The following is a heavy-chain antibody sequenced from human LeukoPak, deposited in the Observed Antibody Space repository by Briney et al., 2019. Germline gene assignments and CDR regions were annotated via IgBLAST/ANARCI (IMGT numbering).Heavy chain of an antibody. Sequence: GGSLRLPCAASGFTFSSYAMHWVRQAPGKGLEWVAVISYDGSNKYYADSVKGRFTISRDNSKNTLYLQMNSLRAEDTAVYYCARDSYSSSWYSYGGFDPWGQGTLVTVSS. CDR2: ISYDGSNK. V-gene: IGHV3-30-3*01. J-gene: IGHJ5*02. CDR3: ARDSYSSSWYSYGGFDP. CDR1: GFTFSSYA. D-gene: IGHD6-13*01.